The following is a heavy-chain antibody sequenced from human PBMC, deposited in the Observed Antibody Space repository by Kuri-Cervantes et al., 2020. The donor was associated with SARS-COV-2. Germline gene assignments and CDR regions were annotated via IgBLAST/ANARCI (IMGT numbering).Heavy chain of an antibody. D-gene: IGHD2-2*01. CDR3: ARVWGCSSTSCYDGSYYYGMDV. CDR1: GGTFSSYA. Sequence: ASVKVSCKASGGTFSSYAISWVRQAPGQGLEWMGGISAYNGNTNYAQKLQGRVTMTTDTSTSTAYMELRSLRSDDTAVYYCARVWGCSSTSCYDGSYYYGMDVRGQGTTVTVSS. V-gene: IGHV1-18*01. CDR2: ISAYNGNT. J-gene: IGHJ6*02.